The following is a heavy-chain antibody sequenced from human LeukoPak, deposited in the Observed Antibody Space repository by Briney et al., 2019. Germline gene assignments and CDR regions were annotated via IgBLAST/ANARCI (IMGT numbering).Heavy chain of an antibody. V-gene: IGHV1-8*01. J-gene: IGHJ6*02. Sequence: ASVKVSCKASGYTFASYDINWVRQATGQGLEWMGWMNPNSGNTGYTQKLQGRVTMTTDTSTSTAYMELRSLRSDDTAVYYCAATTTVVTGGVYYGMDVWGQGTTVTVSS. CDR3: AATTTVVTGGVYYGMDV. D-gene: IGHD4-23*01. CDR1: GYTFASYD. CDR2: MNPNSGNT.